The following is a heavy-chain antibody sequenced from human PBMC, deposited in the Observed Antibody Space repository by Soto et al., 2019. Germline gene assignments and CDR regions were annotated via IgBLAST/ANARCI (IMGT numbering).Heavy chain of an antibody. Sequence: GASVKVSCKVSGYTLTELSMHWVRQAPGKGLEWMGGIDPENGDTNYAQKFQGRVTMTRDTSTNTDYMELGRLRSDDTAVYFCVRTRSSNWFDPWGQGTLVTVSS. CDR3: VRTRSSNWFDP. J-gene: IGHJ5*02. CDR2: IDPENGDT. CDR1: GYTLTELS. D-gene: IGHD6-13*01. V-gene: IGHV1-24*01.